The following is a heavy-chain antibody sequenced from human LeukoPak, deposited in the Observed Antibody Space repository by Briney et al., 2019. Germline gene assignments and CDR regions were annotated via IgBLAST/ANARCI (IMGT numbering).Heavy chain of an antibody. V-gene: IGHV4-59*10. D-gene: IGHD3-10*01. CDR3: VRVYYSRFDP. Sequence: KPSETLSLTCAVYGGSFSGYYWSWIRQPPGKGLEWIGHIYTTGTTNYNPSVKSRVTMSTDTSKNQFSLRLTSVTAADTAVYYCVRVYYSRFDPWGQGTLVTVSS. J-gene: IGHJ5*02. CDR2: IYTTGTT. CDR1: GGSFSGYY.